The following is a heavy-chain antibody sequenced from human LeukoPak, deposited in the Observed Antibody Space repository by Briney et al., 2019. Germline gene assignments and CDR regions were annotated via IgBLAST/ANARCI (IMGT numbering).Heavy chain of an antibody. CDR3: ARMNYYDSSGYPNWFDP. CDR2: LNPNSGNT. CDR1: GYTFTSYD. J-gene: IGHJ5*02. D-gene: IGHD3-22*01. V-gene: IGHV1-8*03. Sequence: ASVKVSCKASGYTFTSYDINWVRQAPGQGLEWMGWLNPNSGNTGYAQKLQGRVTITRNTYIRTAYMELSRLRTEDTAVYYCARMNYYDSSGYPNWFDPWGQGTLVTVSS.